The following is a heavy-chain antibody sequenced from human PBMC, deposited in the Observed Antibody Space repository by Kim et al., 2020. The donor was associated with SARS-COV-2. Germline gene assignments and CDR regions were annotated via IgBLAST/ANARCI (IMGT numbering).Heavy chain of an antibody. J-gene: IGHJ4*02. V-gene: IGHV4-59*08. CDR1: GGSISSYY. CDR3: ARRGLGYCSGGSCYSGFDY. D-gene: IGHD2-15*01. Sequence: SETLSLTCTVSGGSISSYYWSWIRQPPGKGLEWIGYIYYSGSTNYNPSLKRRVTISVDTSKNQFSLKLSSVTAADTAGYYCARRGLGYCSGGSCYSGFDYWGQGTLVAVSS. CDR2: IYYSGST.